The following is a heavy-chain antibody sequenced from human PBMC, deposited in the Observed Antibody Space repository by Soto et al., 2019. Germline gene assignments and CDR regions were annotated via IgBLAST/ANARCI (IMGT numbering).Heavy chain of an antibody. D-gene: IGHD2-15*01. V-gene: IGHV1-18*04. CDR3: ARVSSSIVVVPDYGMDV. Sequence: QVQLVQSGVEVKKPGASVKVSCKASGYTFISHGISWVRQAPGQGLEWMGWISGKNGNTNYAQKLQGRVTLTTDTSTSTAYMDLRSLISDDTAVYYCARVSSSIVVVPDYGMDVWGQGTTVTVSS. CDR2: ISGKNGNT. CDR1: GYTFISHG. J-gene: IGHJ6*02.